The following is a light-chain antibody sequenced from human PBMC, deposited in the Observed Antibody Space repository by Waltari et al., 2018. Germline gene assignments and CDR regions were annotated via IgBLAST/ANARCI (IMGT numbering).Light chain of an antibody. Sequence: EIVLTQSPATLSLSPGERATLSCRTSQSISNYLAWYQQKPGQAPRLLIYDASNRATGIPARLSGSGSGTDFTLTITSLEPEDVAVYYCQQRSNWLTFGGGTKVEIK. V-gene: IGKV3-11*01. CDR1: QSISNY. CDR2: DAS. J-gene: IGKJ4*01. CDR3: QQRSNWLT.